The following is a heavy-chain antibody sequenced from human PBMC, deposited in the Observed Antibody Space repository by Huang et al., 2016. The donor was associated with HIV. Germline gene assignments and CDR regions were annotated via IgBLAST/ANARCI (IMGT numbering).Heavy chain of an antibody. D-gene: IGHD3-22*01. V-gene: IGHV1-24*01. CDR2: LDPEDGET. Sequence: QVQLVQSGAEVKKPGASVKVSCKVSGYTLTELSMLWVRQAPGKGLEWMGVLDPEDGETIYAQKFQGRATMTEDTATDTAYMELSSLRAEDTAVYYCATVYRRFRNHDSGDYYFDYWDQGTLVTVSS. CDR3: ATVYRRFRNHDSGDYYFDY. CDR1: GYTLTELS. J-gene: IGHJ4*02.